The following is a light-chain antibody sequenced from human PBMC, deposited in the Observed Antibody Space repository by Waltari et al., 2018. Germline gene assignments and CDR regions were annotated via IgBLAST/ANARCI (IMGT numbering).Light chain of an antibody. CDR3: QTGGHGTWV. Sequence: QLVLTQSPSASASLGASVKLTCTLDSGHSNNIVAWLQRRPEKGPRYLMTVNSDGSHTKGDDIPDRFAGASSGPGRYLTSSSRQSEDEADYYCQTGGHGTWVFGGGTKLTVV. J-gene: IGLJ3*02. CDR1: SGHSNNI. CDR2: VNSDGSH. V-gene: IGLV4-69*01.